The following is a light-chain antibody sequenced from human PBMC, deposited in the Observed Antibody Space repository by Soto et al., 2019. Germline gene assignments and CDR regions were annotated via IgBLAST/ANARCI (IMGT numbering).Light chain of an antibody. CDR1: QSVSNF. J-gene: IGKJ1*01. V-gene: IGKV3-11*01. Sequence: EIVLTQSPATLSLSPGERATLSCRASQSVSNFLAWYQQKPGQAPRLLISDASNRATGIPGRFSGSGSGTDLSLTISSLGPEDFEVYYCQQRGNWPWTFGQGTKVEIK. CDR3: QQRGNWPWT. CDR2: DAS.